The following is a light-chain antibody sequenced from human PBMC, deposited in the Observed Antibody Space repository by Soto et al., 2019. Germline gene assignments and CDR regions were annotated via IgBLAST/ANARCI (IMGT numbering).Light chain of an antibody. CDR2: KAS. J-gene: IGKJ4*01. CDR3: QQYNSYPLT. CDR1: QGIGGW. Sequence: DIQMTQSPSTLSASVGDRVTITCRASQGIGGWLAWYQQKPGKAPNLLIYKASSLESGVPSRFSGSGSGTEFTLTISSLQPDDFATYYCQQYNSYPLTFGGGTKVDIK. V-gene: IGKV1-5*03.